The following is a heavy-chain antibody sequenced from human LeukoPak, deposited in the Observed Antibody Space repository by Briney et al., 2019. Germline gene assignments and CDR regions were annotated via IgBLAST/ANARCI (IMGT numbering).Heavy chain of an antibody. CDR3: ARSTPNYCSSTSCARDY. V-gene: IGHV4-34*01. D-gene: IGHD2-2*01. J-gene: IGHJ4*02. CDR2: INRSGST. Sequence: PSETLSLTCAVYGVSFSGYYLSWIRQPPGKGLEWIGEINRSGSTNYNPSIQSRVSISVNTSKKRFSQKLSSVTAADTAVYYCARSTPNYCSSTSCARDYWGQGTLVTVSS. CDR1: GVSFSGYY.